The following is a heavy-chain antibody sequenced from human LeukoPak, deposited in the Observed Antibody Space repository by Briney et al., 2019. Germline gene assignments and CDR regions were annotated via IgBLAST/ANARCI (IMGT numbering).Heavy chain of an antibody. CDR1: GYTFTSYY. J-gene: IGHJ4*02. Sequence: ASVKVSCKASGYTFTSYYMHWVRQAPGQGLEWMGIINPSGGSTSYAQKFQGRVTMTRDTSTSTVYMELSSLRSEDTAVYCCARVRPPRVPYSSSGWDGGPCDYWGQGTLVPVSS. CDR2: INPSGGST. V-gene: IGHV1-46*01. CDR3: ARVRPPRVPYSSSGWDGGPCDY. D-gene: IGHD6-19*01.